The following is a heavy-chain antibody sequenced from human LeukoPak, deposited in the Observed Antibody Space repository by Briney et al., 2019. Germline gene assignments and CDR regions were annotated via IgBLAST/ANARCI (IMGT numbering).Heavy chain of an antibody. D-gene: IGHD6-19*01. J-gene: IGHJ6*03. Sequence: SSETLSLTCTVSGGSISSGSYYWSWIRQPAGKGLEWIGRIYTSGSTNYNPSLKSRVTISVDTSKNQFSLKLSSVTAADTAVYYCARHGYSSGWYFGTYYYYYYMDVWGKGTTVTISS. V-gene: IGHV4-61*02. CDR2: IYTSGST. CDR3: ARHGYSSGWYFGTYYYYYYMDV. CDR1: GGSISSGSYY.